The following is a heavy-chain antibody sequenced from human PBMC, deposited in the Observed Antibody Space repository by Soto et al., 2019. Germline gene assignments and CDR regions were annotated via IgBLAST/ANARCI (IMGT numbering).Heavy chain of an antibody. J-gene: IGHJ4*02. CDR1: GGTATNYG. V-gene: IGHV1-69*01. CDR3: AREDFLTPGPFGH. Sequence: QVQLVQSGAEVKKPGSSVKVSCTASGGTATNYGISWVRQAPGQGLEWMGGILPIFGPPNYAQKFQDRLTITADETTCTTYMELSSLRSEDTAIYYCAREDFLTPGPFGHWGQGTLVTVSS. D-gene: IGHD3-9*01. CDR2: ILPIFGPP.